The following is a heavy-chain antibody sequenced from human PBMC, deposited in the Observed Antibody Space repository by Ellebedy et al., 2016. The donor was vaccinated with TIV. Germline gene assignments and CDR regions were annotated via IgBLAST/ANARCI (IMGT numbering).Heavy chain of an antibody. CDR2: INSDGSST. CDR1: GFTFSSYW. V-gene: IGHV3-74*01. D-gene: IGHD1-26*01. J-gene: IGHJ4*02. Sequence: PGGSLRLSCEASGFTFSSYWMHWVRQAPGKGLVWVSRINSDGSSTSYADSVKGRFTISRDNAKNTLYLQMNSLRAEDTAVYYCAIRPIVGAIVDYWGQGTLVTVSS. CDR3: AIRPIVGAIVDY.